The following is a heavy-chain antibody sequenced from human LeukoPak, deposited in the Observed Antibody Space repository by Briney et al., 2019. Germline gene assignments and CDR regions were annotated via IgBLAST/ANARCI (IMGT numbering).Heavy chain of an antibody. D-gene: IGHD2-15*01. CDR3: ATGYCSGGSCHSVSFSFDY. J-gene: IGHJ4*02. V-gene: IGHV3-21*01. CDR2: ISSSFSHM. Sequence: PGGSLRLSCAASGFSFSSYSMNWARQAPGKGLEWVSSISSSFSHMYYADSVKGRFTISRDNAKNSLYLQMNSLRADDTAVYYCATGYCSGGSCHSVSFSFDYWGQGTLLTVSS. CDR1: GFSFSSYS.